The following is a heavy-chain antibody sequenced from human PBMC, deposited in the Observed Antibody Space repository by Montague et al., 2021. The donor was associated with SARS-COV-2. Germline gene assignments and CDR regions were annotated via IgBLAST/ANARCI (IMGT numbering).Heavy chain of an antibody. CDR2: IYYSGST. CDR3: TRDRGHTYYDMLTERSLAVSVTSGIDV. Sequence: SETLSLTCTDSGGSVSSGSYYWSWIRQPPGKGLEWIGYIYYSGSTNYNPPLKSRVTISVDTSKNQFSLKMSSVTAADTAVYYCTRDRGHTYYDMLTERSLAVSVTSGIDVWGQGTTVTVSS. V-gene: IGHV4-61*01. D-gene: IGHD3-9*01. J-gene: IGHJ6*02. CDR1: GGSVSSGSYY.